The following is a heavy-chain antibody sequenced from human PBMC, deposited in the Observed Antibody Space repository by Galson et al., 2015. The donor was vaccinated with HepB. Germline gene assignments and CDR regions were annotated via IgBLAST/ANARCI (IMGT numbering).Heavy chain of an antibody. J-gene: IGHJ5*02. V-gene: IGHV1-69*13. CDR3: ASLRMGLELKGEATCFDP. CDR2: IIPIFGTA. D-gene: IGHD1-7*01. CDR1: GGTFSSYA. Sequence: SVKVSCKASGGTFSSYAISWVRQAPGQGLEWMGGIIPIFGTANYAQKFQGRVTITADESTSTAYMELSSLRSEDTAVYYCASLRMGLELKGEATCFDPWGQGTLVTVSS.